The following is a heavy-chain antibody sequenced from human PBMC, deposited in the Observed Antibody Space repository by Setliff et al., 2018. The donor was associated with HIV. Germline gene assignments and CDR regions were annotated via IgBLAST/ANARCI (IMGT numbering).Heavy chain of an antibody. CDR2: ITYSGSA. CDR1: GGSFSGYR. CDR3: VRDDYGYNGKGFDY. D-gene: IGHD4-17*01. V-gene: IGHV4-34*09. Sequence: TLSLTCAVYGGSFSGYRWNWIRQPPGKGLEWIGYITYSGSAYYNPSLKSRVTISIDTSNNQISLRLSSVTAADTAMYYCVRDDYGYNGKGFDYWGPGTLVTVSS. J-gene: IGHJ4*02.